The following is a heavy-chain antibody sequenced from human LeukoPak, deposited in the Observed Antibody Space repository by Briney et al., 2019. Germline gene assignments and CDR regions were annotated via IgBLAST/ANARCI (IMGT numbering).Heavy chain of an antibody. D-gene: IGHD3-22*01. V-gene: IGHV1-69*05. CDR1: GGTFSSYA. CDR2: IIPIFGTA. Sequence: EASVKVSCKASGGTFSSYAISWVRQAPGQGREWMGGIIPIFGTANYAQKIQGRVTITTDESTSTAYMELSSLRSEDTAVYYCARDEVDYYDSSGYYYGGGFDYWGQGTLVTVSS. J-gene: IGHJ4*02. CDR3: ARDEVDYYDSSGYYYGGGFDY.